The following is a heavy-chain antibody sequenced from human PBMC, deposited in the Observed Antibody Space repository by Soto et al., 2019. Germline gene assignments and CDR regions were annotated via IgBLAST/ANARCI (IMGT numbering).Heavy chain of an antibody. D-gene: IGHD2-15*01. CDR3: ARAAVAFDAFDL. Sequence: SQTLALACGISGDSVSGNSAAWNVIRQSPSRGLEWLGRTYLRSKWYNEYAVSVKSRIAIRPDTSKNLFSLQLSSVTPEDTAVYFCARAAVAFDAFDLWGQGTVVTVSS. CDR2: TYLRSKWYN. J-gene: IGHJ3*01. V-gene: IGHV6-1*01. CDR1: GDSVSGNSAA.